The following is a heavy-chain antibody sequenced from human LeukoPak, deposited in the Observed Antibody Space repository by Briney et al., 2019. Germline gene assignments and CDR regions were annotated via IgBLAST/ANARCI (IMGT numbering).Heavy chain of an antibody. CDR2: ISYHGNNK. CDR1: GFTFSSYG. J-gene: IGHJ5*02. CDR3: AKDPLIYSNPTWFDP. D-gene: IGHD4-11*01. Sequence: GGSLRLSCAASGFTFSSYGMNWVCQAPGKGLEWVAVISYHGNNKYYADSVKGRFTISRDNSKNTLYLQMNSLGAEDTAVYYCAKDPLIYSNPTWFDPWGQGTLVTVSS. V-gene: IGHV3-30*18.